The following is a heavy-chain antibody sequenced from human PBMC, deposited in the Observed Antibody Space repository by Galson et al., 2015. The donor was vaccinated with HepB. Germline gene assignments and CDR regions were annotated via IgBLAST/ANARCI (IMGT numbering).Heavy chain of an antibody. CDR1: GFTFSNYG. J-gene: IGHJ4*02. CDR2: IGGSGGST. V-gene: IGHV3-23*01. Sequence: LRLSCAASGFTFSNYGMHWVRQAPGKGLEWVSSIGGSGGSTYYADSVKGRFTFSRDNSKNTVYLQMNSLRVEDTAVYYCAKVAILGVTPHYFDYWGQGTRVTVSS. CDR3: AKVAILGVTPHYFDY. D-gene: IGHD2-21*02.